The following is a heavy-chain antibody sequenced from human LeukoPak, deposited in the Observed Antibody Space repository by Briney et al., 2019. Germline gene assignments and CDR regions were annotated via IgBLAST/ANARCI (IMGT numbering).Heavy chain of an antibody. J-gene: IGHJ4*02. CDR2: ISSSSSYI. CDR1: GFTFSSYS. CDR3: ARSQVAAADYFDY. Sequence: PGGSLRLSCAASGFTFSSYSMNWVRQAPGKGLGWVSSISSSSSYIYYADSVKGRFTISRDNAKNSLYLQMNSLRAEDTAVYYCARSQVAAADYFDYWGQGTLVTVSS. V-gene: IGHV3-21*01. D-gene: IGHD6-13*01.